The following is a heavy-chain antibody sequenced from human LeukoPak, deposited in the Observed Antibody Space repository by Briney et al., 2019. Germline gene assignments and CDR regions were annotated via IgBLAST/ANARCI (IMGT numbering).Heavy chain of an antibody. CDR2: IKQDGSET. V-gene: IGHV3-7*01. CDR3: ARDRAVAGLFDY. Sequence: GGSLRLSCVASGFAFSTYWMGWVRQAPGKGLEGVANIKQDGSETSYVDSVKGRFTISKDNAKNSLYLQMNSLRAEDTAVYYCARDRAVAGLFDYWGQGTLVTVSS. D-gene: IGHD6-19*01. CDR1: GFAFSTYW. J-gene: IGHJ4*02.